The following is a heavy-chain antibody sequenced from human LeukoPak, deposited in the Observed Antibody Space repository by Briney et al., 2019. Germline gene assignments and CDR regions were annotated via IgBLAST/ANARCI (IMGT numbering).Heavy chain of an antibody. J-gene: IGHJ3*02. V-gene: IGHV4-59*01. CDR3: ARGVSALGI. CDR1: GASISSFY. D-gene: IGHD3-22*01. Sequence: SETLSLTCTVSGASISSFYWSWVRQPPGKRLEWIGYIYYSGNTNYNPSLKSRVTISVDTSKNQFSLKLTSVTAADTASYYCARGVSALGIWGQGTMVTVSS. CDR2: IYYSGNT.